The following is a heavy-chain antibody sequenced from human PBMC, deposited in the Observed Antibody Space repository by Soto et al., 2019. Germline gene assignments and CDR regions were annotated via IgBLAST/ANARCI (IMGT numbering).Heavy chain of an antibody. CDR3: ENSYWPVGNY. Sequence: GGTLRLSCAASGFTFSTYWMHWVRQAPGKGLVWISRIKGDGSGISYADSVKGRFTISRDYAKNTLYLQMNSLRADDTAVYYCENSYWPVGNYWGQGIPVTVSS. J-gene: IGHJ4*02. D-gene: IGHD2-8*02. CDR1: GFTFSTYW. V-gene: IGHV3-74*01. CDR2: IKGDGSGI.